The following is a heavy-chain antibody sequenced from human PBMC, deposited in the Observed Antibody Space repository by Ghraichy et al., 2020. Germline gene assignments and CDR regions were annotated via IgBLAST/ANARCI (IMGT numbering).Heavy chain of an antibody. J-gene: IGHJ6*02. D-gene: IGHD5-12*01. V-gene: IGHV3-7*01. Sequence: GESLNISCAASGFTFSSYWMSWVRQAPGKGLEWVANIRKDGNDKYYVDSVKGRFTISRDNAKNSLYLQMNSLRAEDTAVYYCAGPSGSKEGFSYYFYGPDVWGQGTTVTVSS. CDR1: GFTFSSYW. CDR3: AGPSGSKEGFSYYFYGPDV. CDR2: IRKDGNDK.